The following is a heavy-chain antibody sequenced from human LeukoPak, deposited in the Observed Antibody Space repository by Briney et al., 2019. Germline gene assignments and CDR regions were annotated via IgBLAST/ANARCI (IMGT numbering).Heavy chain of an antibody. Sequence: ASVKVSCKASGYTFTGYYMHWVRQAPGQGLEWMGWINPNSGGTNYAQKFQGRVTMTRDTSITTAYMELSRLRSDDTAVYYCASLAAAGPTDFDYWGQGTLVTVSS. CDR2: INPNSGGT. CDR1: GYTFTGYY. J-gene: IGHJ4*01. D-gene: IGHD6-13*01. CDR3: ASLAAAGPTDFDY. V-gene: IGHV1-2*02.